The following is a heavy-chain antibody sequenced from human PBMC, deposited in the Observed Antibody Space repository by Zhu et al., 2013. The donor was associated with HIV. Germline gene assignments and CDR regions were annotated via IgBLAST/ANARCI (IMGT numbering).Heavy chain of an antibody. J-gene: IGHJ4*02. D-gene: IGHD5-12*01. CDR3: ARAKVATITGAFDY. CDR2: IQPSGTT. V-gene: IGHV4-30-2*01. CDR1: GDSMRSGGYS. Sequence: VQLQESGSGLVKPSQTLSLTCAVSGDSMRSGGYSWSWIRQTPEKGLEWIGQIQPSGTTYYNPSLKSRVSLSIDRSKTQFSLRLSSVTAADTAVYYRARAKVATITGAFDYWGQGTLVTVSS.